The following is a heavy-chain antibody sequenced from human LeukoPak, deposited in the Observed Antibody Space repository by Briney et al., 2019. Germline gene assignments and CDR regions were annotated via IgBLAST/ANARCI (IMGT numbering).Heavy chain of an antibody. CDR2: IWYDGSNK. J-gene: IGHJ4*02. V-gene: IGHV3-33*01. CDR3: VRLRRNSDRSGYYYYYDY. Sequence: PGGSLRLSCAASGFTFSSYGMHWVRQAPGKGLEWVAVIWYDGSNKYYADSVKGRFTISRDNSKNTLYLQMNSLRAEDTAVYYCVRLRRNSDRSGYYYYYDYWGQGILVTVSS. CDR1: GFTFSSYG. D-gene: IGHD3-22*01.